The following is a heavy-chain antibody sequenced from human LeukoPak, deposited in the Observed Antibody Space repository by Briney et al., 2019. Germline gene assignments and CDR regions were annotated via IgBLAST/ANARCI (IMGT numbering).Heavy chain of an antibody. J-gene: IGHJ4*02. D-gene: IGHD6-19*01. Sequence: PGGSLRLSCAASGFTFGSYSMNWVRQAPGKGLEWVSYISSSSTIYYADSVKGRFTISRDNAKNSLYLQMNSLRAEDTAVYYCARDSRIAVAAATHFDYWGQGTLVTVSS. CDR1: GFTFGSYS. V-gene: IGHV3-48*01. CDR2: ISSSSTI. CDR3: ARDSRIAVAAATHFDY.